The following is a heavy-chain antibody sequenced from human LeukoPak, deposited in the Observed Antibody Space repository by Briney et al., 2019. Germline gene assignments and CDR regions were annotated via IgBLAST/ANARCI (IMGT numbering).Heavy chain of an antibody. CDR2: IYYSGST. D-gene: IGHD6-13*01. J-gene: IGHJ5*02. CDR1: GGSISSYY. CDR3: ARVYSSAWFYFDQ. Sequence: SETLSLTCTVSGGSISSYYWSWIRQPPGKGLEWIGYIYYSGSTNYNPSLKSRVTMSLVRSENQFALKLRSVTAADTAIYYCARVYSSAWFYFDQWGQGTLVTVSS. V-gene: IGHV4-59*01.